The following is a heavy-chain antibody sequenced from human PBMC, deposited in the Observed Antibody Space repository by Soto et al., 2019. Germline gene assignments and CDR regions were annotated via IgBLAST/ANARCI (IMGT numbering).Heavy chain of an antibody. D-gene: IGHD3-10*01. CDR3: ARGSGAFITMVRGVTVLDAFDI. CDR1: GDSVSSNSAA. CDR2: TYYRSKWYN. J-gene: IGHJ3*02. Sequence: PSQTLSLTCAISGDSVSSNSAAWNWIRQSPSRGLEWLGRTYYRSKWYNDYAVSVKSRITINPDTSKNQFSLQLNSVTPEDTAVYYCARGSGAFITMVRGVTVLDAFDIWGQGTMVTVS. V-gene: IGHV6-1*01.